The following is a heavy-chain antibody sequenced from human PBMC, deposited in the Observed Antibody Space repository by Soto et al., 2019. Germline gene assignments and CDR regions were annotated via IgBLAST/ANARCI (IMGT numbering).Heavy chain of an antibody. CDR1: GGSFSGYY. CDR2: INHSGST. V-gene: IGHV4-34*01. D-gene: IGHD3-10*01. CDR3: ARGGDLLWFRS. Sequence: SETLSLTCAVYGGSFSGYYWSWIRQPPGKGLEWIGEINHSGSTNYNPSLKSRVTISVDTSKNQFSLKLSSVTAADTAVYYCARGGDLLWFRSWGQGTLVTVSS. J-gene: IGHJ4*02.